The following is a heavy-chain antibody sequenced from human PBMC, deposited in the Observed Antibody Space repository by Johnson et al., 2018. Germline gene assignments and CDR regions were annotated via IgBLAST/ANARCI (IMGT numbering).Heavy chain of an antibody. J-gene: IGHJ5*02. V-gene: IGHV3-33*01. CDR1: GFTFSNYA. CDR3: ARAADSSRNWFAP. D-gene: IGHD6-13*01. CDR2: IWYDGTNK. Sequence: QVQLVQSGGGVVQPGRSLRLSCVASGFTFSNYAMHWVRQAPGKGPEWVAVIWYDGTNKYYADSVKGRFTISRDDSKNTLYLQMGSLGVDDTAMYYCARAADSSRNWFAPWGQGTLVTVSS.